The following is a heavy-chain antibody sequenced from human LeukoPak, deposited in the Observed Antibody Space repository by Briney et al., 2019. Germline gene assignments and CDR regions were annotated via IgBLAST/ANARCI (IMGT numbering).Heavy chain of an antibody. D-gene: IGHD2-2*01. V-gene: IGHV3-23*01. CDR2: ISRRGDTK. CDR1: GFTLSTYT. Sequence: GGSLRLSCVASSGFTLSTYTINWVRRAPGKGLEWVSVISRRGDTKYYADSVKGRFSISRDNSKNTVFLQMNSLSADDTATYFCAKGGDVAVVPAAGPYYAMDVWGQGTTVTVS. CDR3: AKGGDVAVVPAAGPYYAMDV. J-gene: IGHJ6*02.